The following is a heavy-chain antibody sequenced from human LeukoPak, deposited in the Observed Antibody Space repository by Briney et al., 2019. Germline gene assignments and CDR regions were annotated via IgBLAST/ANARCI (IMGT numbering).Heavy chain of an antibody. Sequence: SVKVSCKASGGTFSSYAISWVRQAPGQGLEWMGGIIPIFGTANYAQKFQGRVTITTDESTSTAYMELSSLRSEDTAVYYCARARYYGSGSYWGSRHDAFDIWGQGTMVTVSS. J-gene: IGHJ3*02. CDR2: IIPIFGTA. D-gene: IGHD3-10*01. CDR3: ARARYYGSGSYWGSRHDAFDI. CDR1: GGTFSSYA. V-gene: IGHV1-69*05.